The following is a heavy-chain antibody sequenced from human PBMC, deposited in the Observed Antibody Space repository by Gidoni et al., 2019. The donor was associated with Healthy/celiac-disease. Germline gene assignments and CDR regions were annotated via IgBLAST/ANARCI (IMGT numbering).Heavy chain of an antibody. D-gene: IGHD3-3*01. V-gene: IGHV4-59*01. Sequence: QVQLQESGPGLVKPSETLSLTCTASGGSISSYYWSWIRQPPGKGLEWIGYIYCSGSTNSNPSLKGRVTISVDTSKTQFSLKLSSVTAADTAVYYCARDRYDFWSGYSYAFDIWGQGTMVTVSS. CDR2: IYCSGST. CDR1: GGSISSYY. CDR3: ARDRYDFWSGYSYAFDI. J-gene: IGHJ3*02.